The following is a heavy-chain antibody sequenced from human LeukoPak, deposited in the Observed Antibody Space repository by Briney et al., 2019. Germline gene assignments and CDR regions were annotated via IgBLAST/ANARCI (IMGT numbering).Heavy chain of an antibody. J-gene: IGHJ4*02. CDR2: INWNGGSV. CDR1: GFTLDDYG. D-gene: IGHD4-17*01. V-gene: IGHV3-20*04. CDR3: ARGPDYGDYGSRFDY. Sequence: PGGSLRLSCAASGFTLDDYGMSWVRQAPGKGLEWVSGINWNGGSVGYGDSVKGRFTISRDNAKKSLYLQMNSLRAEDTALYYCARGPDYGDYGSRFDYWGQGTLVTVSS.